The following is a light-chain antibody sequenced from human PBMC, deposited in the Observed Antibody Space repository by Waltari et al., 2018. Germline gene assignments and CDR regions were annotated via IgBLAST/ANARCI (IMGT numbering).Light chain of an antibody. Sequence: SYELTQPPSVSVSPGQTASITCSGDKLVTNFVSWYQQKPGQSPLLVMYQDSKRPSGLLERFSGSSYGPTATLTISGAQPIDEADYYCQAWDTLSAWVFEAGTKVNVI. CDR2: QDS. V-gene: IGLV3-1*01. J-gene: IGLJ1*01. CDR1: KLVTNF. CDR3: QAWDTLSAWV.